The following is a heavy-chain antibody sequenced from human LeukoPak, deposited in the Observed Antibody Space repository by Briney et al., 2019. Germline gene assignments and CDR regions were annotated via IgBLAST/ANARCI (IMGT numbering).Heavy chain of an antibody. Sequence: ASVKVSCQASGYTFTSYYMHWVRQASGQGLEWMGIINPSGGSTSYAQKFQGRVTMTRDTSTSTVYMELSSLRSEDTAVYYCARERITMIAYAFDMWGQGTMVTVPS. V-gene: IGHV1-46*01. CDR1: GYTFTSYY. CDR3: ARERITMIAYAFDM. J-gene: IGHJ3*02. CDR2: INPSGGST. D-gene: IGHD3-22*01.